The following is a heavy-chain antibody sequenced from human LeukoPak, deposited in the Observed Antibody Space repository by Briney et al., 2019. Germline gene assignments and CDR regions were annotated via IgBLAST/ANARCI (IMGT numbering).Heavy chain of an antibody. J-gene: IGHJ4*02. CDR1: GFTYSSHT. CDR3: ARGRGLPVRPPNEGFLDY. V-gene: IGHV3-23*01. D-gene: IGHD6-6*01. Sequence: PGGSLRLSCAASGFTYSSHTMSWVRQAPGKGLEWVSGISGSGVNTYYANSVKGRFTISRDKFMNTLYLQMNSLRAEDTAVYYCARGRGLPVRPPNEGFLDYWGRGTLVTVSS. CDR2: ISGSGVNT.